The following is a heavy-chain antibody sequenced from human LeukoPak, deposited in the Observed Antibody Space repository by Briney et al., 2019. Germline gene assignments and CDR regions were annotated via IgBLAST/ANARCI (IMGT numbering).Heavy chain of an antibody. Sequence: PGGSLRLSCAASGFTFSSYAMHWVRQAPGKGLEWVAVISYDGSNKYYADSVKGRFTISRDNSKNTLYLQMNSLRAEDTAVYYCARDKFLEWLPHYYFDSWGQGTLVTVSS. V-gene: IGHV3-30*01. CDR2: ISYDGSNK. J-gene: IGHJ4*02. CDR1: GFTFSSYA. CDR3: ARDKFLEWLPHYYFDS. D-gene: IGHD3-3*01.